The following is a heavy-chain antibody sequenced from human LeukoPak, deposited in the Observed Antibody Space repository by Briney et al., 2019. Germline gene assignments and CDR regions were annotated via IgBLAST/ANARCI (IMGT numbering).Heavy chain of an antibody. V-gene: IGHV1-2*06. CDR3: ARRRYCSGGSCYRNWFDP. Sequence: ASVKVSCKASGYTFTGYYMHWVRQAPGQGLEWMGRINPNSGGTNYAQKFQGRVTMTRDTSISTAYMELSRLRSDDTAVYYCARRRYCSGGSCYRNWFDPWGQGTLVTVSS. D-gene: IGHD2-15*01. CDR1: GYTFTGYY. J-gene: IGHJ5*02. CDR2: INPNSGGT.